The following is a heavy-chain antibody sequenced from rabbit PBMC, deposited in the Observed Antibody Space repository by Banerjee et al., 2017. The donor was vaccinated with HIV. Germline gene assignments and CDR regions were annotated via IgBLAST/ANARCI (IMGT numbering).Heavy chain of an antibody. CDR3: ARGDYGDIHYFNL. CDR1: GIDFSSYYY. Sequence: QSLEESGGDLVKPGASLTLTCKASGIDFSSYYYMCWVRQAPGKGLEWIACIYTSSGSTWYASWVNGRFTISKTSSTTVTLQMTSLTVADTATYFCARGDYGDIHYFNLWGPGTLVTVS. J-gene: IGHJ4*01. V-gene: IGHV1S40*01. D-gene: IGHD2-1*01. CDR2: IYTSSGST.